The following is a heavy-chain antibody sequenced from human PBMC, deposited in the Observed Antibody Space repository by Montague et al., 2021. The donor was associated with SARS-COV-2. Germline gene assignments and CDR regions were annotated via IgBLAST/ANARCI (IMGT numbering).Heavy chain of an antibody. D-gene: IGHD2-21*01. CDR2: MSPCGST. V-gene: IGHV4-38-2*01. CDR1: LHSRSNSYH. CDR3: ARRHIVASNRAFDY. J-gene: IGHJ4*02. Sequence: SETLSLTCAGDLHSRSNSYHAHLVREPVWTGLEFIGRMSPCGSTYYNPSLKSRVTISVDTSNNQFSLKLTSVTAADTAVYYCARRHIVASNRAFDYWGQGTLVTVSS.